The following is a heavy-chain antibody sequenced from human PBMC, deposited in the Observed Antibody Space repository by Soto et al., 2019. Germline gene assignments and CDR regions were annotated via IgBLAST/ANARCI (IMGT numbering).Heavy chain of an antibody. CDR1: GSAFRTHG. V-gene: IGHV3-33*01. CDR3: ARGAVAAGDFDY. D-gene: IGHD2-15*01. Sequence: QVQLVESGGGVVQPGRSLRLSCVVSGSAFRTHGMHWDRQAPGKGLEEVAVIWGDESRKYYADSVKGRFTISTDNSRNTVFLQLNTLRVDDSDVSYCARGAVAAGDFDYWGQGALVTVSS. J-gene: IGHJ4*02. CDR2: IWGDESRK.